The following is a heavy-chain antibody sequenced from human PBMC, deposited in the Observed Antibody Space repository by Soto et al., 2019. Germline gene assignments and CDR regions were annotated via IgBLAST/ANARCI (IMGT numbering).Heavy chain of an antibody. J-gene: IGHJ6*02. V-gene: IGHV3-7*04. D-gene: IGHD4-4*01. CDR2: IKQDGSEK. Sequence: GGSLRLSCAASGFTFSSYWMSWVRQAPGKGLEWVANIKQDGSEKYYVDSVKGRFTISRDNAKNSLYLQMNSLRAEDTAVYYCARAHDYTNYGMNVWGQGTTVTVSS. CDR1: GFTFSSYW. CDR3: ARAHDYTNYGMNV.